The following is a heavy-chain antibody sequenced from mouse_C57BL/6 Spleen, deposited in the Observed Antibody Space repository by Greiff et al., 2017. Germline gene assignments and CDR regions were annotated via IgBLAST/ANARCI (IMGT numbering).Heavy chain of an antibody. Sequence: VQLKESGPGLVKPSQSLSLTCSVTGYSITSGYYWNWIRQFPGNKLEWMGYISYDGSNNYNPSLKNRISITRDTSKNQFFLKLNSVTTEDTATYYCARDLGYGRGMDYWGQGTSVTVSS. CDR3: ARDLGYGRGMDY. D-gene: IGHD1-1*01. CDR1: GYSITSGYY. V-gene: IGHV3-6*01. CDR2: ISYDGSN. J-gene: IGHJ4*01.